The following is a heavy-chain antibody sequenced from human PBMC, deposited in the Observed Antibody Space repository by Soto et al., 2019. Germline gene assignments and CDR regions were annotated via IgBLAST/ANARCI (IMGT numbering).Heavy chain of an antibody. CDR2: INPNSGDT. CDR1: GYIFTGYY. D-gene: IGHD6-19*01. CDR3: ATSRISIAVAGETEYYFDY. V-gene: IGHV1-2*04. Sequence: VQLLQSVAELKKPGASVKVSCKASGYIFTGYYMHWVRQAPGQGLEWMGWINPNSGDTNYTQKFQGWVTMTRDTSISTAYMELSRLRSDDTAVYYCATSRISIAVAGETEYYFDYWGQGTLVTVSS. J-gene: IGHJ4*02.